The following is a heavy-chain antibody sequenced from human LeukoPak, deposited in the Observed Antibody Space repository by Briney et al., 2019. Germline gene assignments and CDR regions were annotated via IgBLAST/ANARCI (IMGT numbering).Heavy chain of an antibody. CDR1: GFTFSRYN. D-gene: IGHD2-15*01. J-gene: IGHJ4*02. CDR3: ARDLEVAAAPDY. CDR2: ISSSSSYI. V-gene: IGHV3-21*01. Sequence: GGSLRLSCAASGFTFSRYNMNWVRQAPGKGLEWVSSISSSSSYIYYADSVKGRLTISRDNAKNSLYLQMNSLRAEDTAVYYCARDLEVAAAPDYWGQGTLVTVSS.